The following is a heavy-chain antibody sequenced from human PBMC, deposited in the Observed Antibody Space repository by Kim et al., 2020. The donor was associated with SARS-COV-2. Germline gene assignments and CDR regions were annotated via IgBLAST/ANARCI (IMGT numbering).Heavy chain of an antibody. J-gene: IGHJ4*02. CDR3: ARHPDYYDSSGYLFDY. CDR1: GYSFTSYW. Sequence: GESLKISCKGSGYSFTSYWIGWVRQMPGKGLEWMGIIYPGDSDTRYSPSFQGQVTISADKSISTAYLQWSSLKASDTAMYYCARHPDYYDSSGYLFDYWGQGTLVTVSS. CDR2: IYPGDSDT. D-gene: IGHD3-22*01. V-gene: IGHV5-51*01.